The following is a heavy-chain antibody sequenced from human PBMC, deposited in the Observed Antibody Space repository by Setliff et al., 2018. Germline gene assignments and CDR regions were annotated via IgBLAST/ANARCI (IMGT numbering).Heavy chain of an antibody. D-gene: IGHD2-15*01. V-gene: IGHV3-11*06. CDR2: ISSSSSYI. CDR3: ARWMRSGQGLDC. CDR1: GGSISDYY. J-gene: IGHJ4*02. Sequence: LSLTCGGYGGSISDYYWSWIRQPPGKGLEWVSSISSSSSYIYYADSVKGRFTISRDNAKNSLYLQMNSLRAEDTAVYYCARWMRSGQGLDCWGQGTLVTVSS.